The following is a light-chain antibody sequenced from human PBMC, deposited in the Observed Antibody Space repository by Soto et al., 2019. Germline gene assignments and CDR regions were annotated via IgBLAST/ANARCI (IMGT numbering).Light chain of an antibody. J-gene: IGLJ1*01. CDR1: SSDVGGYNY. V-gene: IGLV2-14*01. CDR2: EVS. CDR3: NSYTIISAPFV. Sequence: QSVLTQPASVSGSPGQSITISCTGTSSDVGGYNYVSWYQQHPGKAPKLIIYEVSDRPSGVSHRFSGSKSGNTASLTISGLQAEDEADYYGNSYTIISAPFVFGAGTKLTVL.